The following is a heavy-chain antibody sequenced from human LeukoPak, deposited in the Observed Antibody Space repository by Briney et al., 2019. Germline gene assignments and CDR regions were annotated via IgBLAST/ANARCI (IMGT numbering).Heavy chain of an antibody. V-gene: IGHV3-7*01. J-gene: IGHJ4*02. CDR1: GFTFSSYW. D-gene: IGHD5-12*01. CDR2: INQDGGEK. CDR3: ASHPGYSGDNLFDY. Sequence: HTGGSLRLSCAASGFTFSSYWMSWVRQAPGKGLEWVAKINQDGGEKYYVDSVKGRFTISRDNAKNSLDLQMNSLRADDTAVYYCASHPGYSGDNLFDYWGQGTQVTVSS.